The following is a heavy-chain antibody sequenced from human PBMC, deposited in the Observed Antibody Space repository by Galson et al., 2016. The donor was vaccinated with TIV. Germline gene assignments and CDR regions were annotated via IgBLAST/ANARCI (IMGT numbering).Heavy chain of an antibody. CDR2: INTNTGNP. CDR3: ASPPAYCSSSSCYYSFEY. V-gene: IGHV7-4-1*02. Sequence: SVKVSCKASEYTFTNYVMNWVRQAPGQGLEWMGWINTNTGNPTYAQGFTGRFVFSLDTSVSTAYLQISSLKAEATAVYYCASPPAYCSSSSCYYSFEYWGQGTLVTVSS. CDR1: EYTFTNYV. D-gene: IGHD2-2*01. J-gene: IGHJ4*02.